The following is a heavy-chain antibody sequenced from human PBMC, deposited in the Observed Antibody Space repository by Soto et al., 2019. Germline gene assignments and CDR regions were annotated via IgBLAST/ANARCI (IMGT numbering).Heavy chain of an antibody. D-gene: IGHD1-1*01. V-gene: IGHV3-30-3*01. CDR3: ARAAGREGY. Sequence: GESLKISCAASGFTFSSYAMHWVRQAPGKGLEWVAVISYDGSNKYYADSVKGRFTISRDNSKNTLYLQMNSLRAEDTAVYYCARAAGREGYWGQGTLVTVSS. J-gene: IGHJ4*02. CDR2: ISYDGSNK. CDR1: GFTFSSYA.